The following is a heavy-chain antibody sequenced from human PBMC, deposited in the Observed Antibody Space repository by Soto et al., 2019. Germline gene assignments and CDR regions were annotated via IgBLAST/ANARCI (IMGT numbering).Heavy chain of an antibody. CDR1: GGSISSGGYY. J-gene: IGHJ4*02. CDR3: ARDLVAFGFDY. D-gene: IGHD5-12*01. CDR2: IYYSGST. Sequence: TSVTLSLTCTVAGGSISSGGYYWSWIRQHPGKGLEWIGYIYYSGSTYYNPSLKSRVTISVDTSKNQFSLKLSSVTAADTAVYYCARDLVAFGFDYWGQGTLVTVSS. V-gene: IGHV4-31*03.